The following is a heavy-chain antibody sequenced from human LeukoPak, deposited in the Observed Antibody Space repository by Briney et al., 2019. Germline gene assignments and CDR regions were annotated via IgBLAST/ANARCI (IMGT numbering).Heavy chain of an antibody. Sequence: PGGSLRLSCAASGFSVITDYMTWVRQAPGKGLEWVSTLYSSGNTYYADSVKGRFTVSRDNSKNTLFLEMSSLRAEDTAVYFCARGWGSFENWGQGTLVAVSS. CDR1: GFSVITDY. V-gene: IGHV3-53*01. J-gene: IGHJ4*02. D-gene: IGHD7-27*01. CDR3: ARGWGSFEN. CDR2: LYSSGNT.